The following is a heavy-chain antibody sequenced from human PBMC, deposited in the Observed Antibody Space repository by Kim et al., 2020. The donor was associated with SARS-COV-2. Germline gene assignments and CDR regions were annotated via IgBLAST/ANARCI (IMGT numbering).Heavy chain of an antibody. J-gene: IGHJ6*01. CDR3: ARDLRGTIFGVVVSDYGMD. CDR1: GYTFTNYY. Sequence: ASVKVSCKASGYTFTNYYIHWVRQAPGQGLEWMGRINPNSGVTNYVQKFQGRVTMTRDTSISTAYMELSSLRSDDTALYYCARDLRGTIFGVVVSDYGMD. D-gene: IGHD3-3*01. V-gene: IGHV1-2*06. CDR2: INPNSGVT.